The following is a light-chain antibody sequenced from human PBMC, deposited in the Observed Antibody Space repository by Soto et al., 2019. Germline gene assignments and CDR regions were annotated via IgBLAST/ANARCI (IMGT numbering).Light chain of an antibody. CDR3: QQSYRSPYT. CDR1: QNINIY. CDR2: GAS. V-gene: IGKV1-39*01. J-gene: IGKJ2*01. Sequence: IQLTQSPSSLSASVGDRVTVTCRASQNINIYLNWYQQKPGKAPTLIIYGASSLHSGVPSRFSGGGSRTDFTLTISSLQAEDFATYYCQQSYRSPYTFGQGTRLEI.